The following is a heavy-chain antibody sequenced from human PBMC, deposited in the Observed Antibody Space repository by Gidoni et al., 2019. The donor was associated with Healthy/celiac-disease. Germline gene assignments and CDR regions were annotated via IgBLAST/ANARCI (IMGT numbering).Heavy chain of an antibody. CDR2: ISSSSSTI. J-gene: IGHJ6*02. V-gene: IGHV3-48*02. Sequence: VRQAPGKGLEWVSYISSSSSTIYYADSVKGRFTISRDNAKNSLYLQMNSLRDEDTAVYYCARSTKLWFGELSGMDVWGQGTTVTVSS. D-gene: IGHD3-10*01. CDR3: ARSTKLWFGELSGMDV.